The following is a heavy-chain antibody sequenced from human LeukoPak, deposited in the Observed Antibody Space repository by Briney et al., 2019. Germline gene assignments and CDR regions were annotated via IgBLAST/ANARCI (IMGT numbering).Heavy chain of an antibody. D-gene: IGHD5-24*01. Sequence: PGGSLRLSCAASGFTFSSYAMSWVRQAPGKGLEWVSAISGSGGSTYYADSVKGRFTISRDNAKNSLYLQMNSLRAEDTAVYYCARDGDGYNFYDYWGRGTLVTVSS. CDR2: ISGSGGST. J-gene: IGHJ4*02. V-gene: IGHV3-23*01. CDR3: ARDGDGYNFYDY. CDR1: GFTFSSYA.